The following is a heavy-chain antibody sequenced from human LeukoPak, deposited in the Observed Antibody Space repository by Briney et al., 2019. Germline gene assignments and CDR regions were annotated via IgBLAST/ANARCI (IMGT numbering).Heavy chain of an antibody. J-gene: IGHJ4*02. CDR2: ISGSGGST. CDR3: LGYCSSTSCYVQLWEDYFDY. CDR1: GFTFSSFA. V-gene: IGHV3-23*01. D-gene: IGHD2-2*01. Sequence: PGGSLRLSCAASGFTFSSFAMTWVRQAPGKGLEWVSAISGSGGSTYYADSVKGRFTISRDNSKNTLYLQMNSLRAEDTAVYYCLGYCSSTSCYVQLWEDYFDYWGQGTLVTVSS.